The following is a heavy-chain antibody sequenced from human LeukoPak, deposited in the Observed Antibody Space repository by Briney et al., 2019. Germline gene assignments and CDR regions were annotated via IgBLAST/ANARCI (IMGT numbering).Heavy chain of an antibody. Sequence: PGGSLRLSCAASGFTFTTYWMSWIRQPPGKGLEWIGEINHSGSTNYNPSLKSRVTISVDTSKNQFSLKLSSVTAADTAVYYCARGRLDNNQSKYRKFVYWGQGTLVTVS. D-gene: IGHD2/OR15-2a*01. CDR3: ARGRLDNNQSKYRKFVY. CDR2: INHSGST. V-gene: IGHV4-34*01. CDR1: GFTFTTYW. J-gene: IGHJ4*02.